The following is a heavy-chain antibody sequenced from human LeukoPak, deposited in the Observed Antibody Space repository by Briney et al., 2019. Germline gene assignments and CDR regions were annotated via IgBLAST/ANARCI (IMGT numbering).Heavy chain of an antibody. CDR2: IYYSGST. CDR3: ARARRYCGSGSYSLDL. J-gene: IGHJ2*01. CDR1: GGSISSYY. D-gene: IGHD3-10*01. V-gene: IGHV4-59*01. Sequence: SETLSLTCTVSGGSISSYYWSWIRQPPGKGLEWIGYIYYSGSTNYNPSLKSRVTISVDTSKNQFSLKLSSVTAADTAVYYCARARRYCGSGSYSLDLWGRGTLVTVSS.